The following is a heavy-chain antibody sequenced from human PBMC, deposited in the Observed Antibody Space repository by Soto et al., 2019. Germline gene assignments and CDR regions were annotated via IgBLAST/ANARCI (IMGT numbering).Heavy chain of an antibody. J-gene: IGHJ6*02. CDR1: GGSFSGYY. CDR3: AGLSYCSGGSCYSPYYYYGMDV. Sequence: SETLSLTCAVYGGSFSGYYSSWIRQPPGKGLEWIGEINHSGSTNYNPSLKSRVTISVDTSKNQFSLKLSSVTAADTAVYYCAGLSYCSGGSCYSPYYYYGMDVWGQGTTVTVSS. D-gene: IGHD2-15*01. V-gene: IGHV4-34*01. CDR2: INHSGST.